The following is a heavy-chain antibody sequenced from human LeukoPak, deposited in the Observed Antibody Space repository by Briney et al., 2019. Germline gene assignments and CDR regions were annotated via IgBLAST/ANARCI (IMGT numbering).Heavy chain of an antibody. CDR3: ARDLSRNCFDP. CDR2: IHPSDSYS. CDR1: GYSFTSHR. Sequence: GESLKISCKGSGYSFTSHRITWVRQMPGKGLEWMGRIHPSDSYSNYSPSFQGHVTISVDKSISTAYLQWSSLKASDTAMYYCARDLSRNCFDPWGQGTLVIVSS. V-gene: IGHV5-10-1*01. J-gene: IGHJ5*02. D-gene: IGHD3-3*01.